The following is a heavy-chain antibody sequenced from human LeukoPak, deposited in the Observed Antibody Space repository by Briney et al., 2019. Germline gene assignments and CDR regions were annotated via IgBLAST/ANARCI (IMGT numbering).Heavy chain of an antibody. D-gene: IGHD4-17*01. CDR2: INHSGST. V-gene: IGHV4-34*01. CDR3: ARVSLGDSLPFDY. CDR1: GGSFSGYY. J-gene: IGHJ4*02. Sequence: PSETLSLTCAVYGGSFSGYYWSWIRQPPGKGLEWIGEINHSGSTNYNPSLKSRVTISVDTPKNQFSLKLSSVTAADTAVYYCARVSLGDSLPFDYWGQGTLVTVSS.